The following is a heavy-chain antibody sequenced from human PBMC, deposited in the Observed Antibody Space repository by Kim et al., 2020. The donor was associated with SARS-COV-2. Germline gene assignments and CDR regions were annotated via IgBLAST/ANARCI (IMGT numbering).Heavy chain of an antibody. Sequence: GGSLKLSCAASGFTFDDYAMHWVRQAPGKGLEWFSGISWNSGSIGYADSVKGRFTISRDNAKNSLYLQMNSLRAEDTALYYCAKDIPRYFDTTARGNYYYYGMDVWGQGATVTVSS. CDR2: ISWNSGSI. V-gene: IGHV3-9*01. CDR3: AKDIPRYFDTTARGNYYYYGMDV. J-gene: IGHJ6*02. D-gene: IGHD3-9*01. CDR1: GFTFDDYA.